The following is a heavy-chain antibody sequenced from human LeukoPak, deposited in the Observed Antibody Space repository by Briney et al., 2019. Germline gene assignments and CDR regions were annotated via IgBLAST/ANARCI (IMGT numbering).Heavy chain of an antibody. Sequence: GASVKVSCKASGYTFTSYGISWVRQAPGQGLGWRGWISAYNGNTNYAQKLQGRVTMTTDTSTSTAYMELRSLRSDDTAVYYCARDRRGYSYGYFDYWGQGTLVTVSS. CDR1: GYTFTSYG. D-gene: IGHD5-18*01. CDR2: ISAYNGNT. V-gene: IGHV1-18*01. CDR3: ARDRRGYSYGYFDY. J-gene: IGHJ4*02.